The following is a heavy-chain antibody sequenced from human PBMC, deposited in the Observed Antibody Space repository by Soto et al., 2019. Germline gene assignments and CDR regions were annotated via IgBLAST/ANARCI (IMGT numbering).Heavy chain of an antibody. CDR2: ISWNSANM. D-gene: IGHD3-16*01. Sequence: DVQLVESGGGLVQPGRSLRLSCAASGFTFDDYAMHWVRQAPGKGLEWVSGISWNSANMNYADSVKARFTISRDNAKNSLSLQMNSLREEDTALYYCAKDISGRGSYYYYYGMDVWGQGTTVTVSS. J-gene: IGHJ6*02. CDR1: GFTFDDYA. V-gene: IGHV3-9*01. CDR3: AKDISGRGSYYYYYGMDV.